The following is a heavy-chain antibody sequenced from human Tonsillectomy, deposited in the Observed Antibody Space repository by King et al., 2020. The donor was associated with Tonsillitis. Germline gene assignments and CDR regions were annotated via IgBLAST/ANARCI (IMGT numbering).Heavy chain of an antibody. Sequence: EVQLVESGGGLVQPGGSLRLSCAASGFTFSSYAMSWVRQAPGKGLEWVSAISGSGGSTYYADSVKGRFTISRDNSKNTLYLQMNSLRAEDTAVYYCAKGGLGSGSYYNWGDYWGQGTLVTVSS. CDR3: AKGGLGSGSYYNWGDY. D-gene: IGHD3-10*01. CDR1: GFTFSSYA. CDR2: ISGSGGST. V-gene: IGHV3-23*04. J-gene: IGHJ4*02.